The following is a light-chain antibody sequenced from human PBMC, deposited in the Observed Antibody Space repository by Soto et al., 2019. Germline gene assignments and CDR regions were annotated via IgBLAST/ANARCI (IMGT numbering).Light chain of an antibody. CDR2: GAS. J-gene: IGKJ2*01. CDR1: QSVSSSY. CDR3: QQYGSSPLST. Sequence: EIVLTQSPGTLSLSPGERATLSCRASQSVSSSYLAWYQQKPGQAPRLLIYGASSRATAIPDRFSGSGSGTDFTLTISRLEPEDFAVYYYQQYGSSPLSTFGQGTKLEIK. V-gene: IGKV3-20*01.